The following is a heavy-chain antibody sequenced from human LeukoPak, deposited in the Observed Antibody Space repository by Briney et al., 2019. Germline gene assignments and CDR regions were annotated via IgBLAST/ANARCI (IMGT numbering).Heavy chain of an antibody. CDR1: GDSISSGTYS. D-gene: IGHD6-19*01. V-gene: IGHV4-30-2*01. Sequence: SETLSLTCAVSGDSISSGTYSWTWIRQPPGKGLEWIGFISHSGSTYYNPSLKSRVTMSVDRSENQFSLKLSSVTAADTAVYYCASTPGYSSGRAEAAEYFQHWGQGTLVTVSS. CDR2: ISHSGST. CDR3: ASTPGYSSGRAEAAEYFQH. J-gene: IGHJ1*01.